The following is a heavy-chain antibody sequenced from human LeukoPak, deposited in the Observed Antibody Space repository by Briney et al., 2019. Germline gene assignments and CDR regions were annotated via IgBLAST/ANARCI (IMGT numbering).Heavy chain of an antibody. D-gene: IGHD2-15*01. Sequence: GGSLRLSCAASGFSVSNSYMYWVRQAPGEGLEWVSFFYKGDSTYYAESVRGRFTISRDNSKNTLYLLMNSLIPEDTAVYYCAREVVSSPSYFDSWGQGTLVTVSS. CDR1: GFSVSNSY. CDR2: FYKGDST. V-gene: IGHV3-53*01. CDR3: AREVVSSPSYFDS. J-gene: IGHJ4*02.